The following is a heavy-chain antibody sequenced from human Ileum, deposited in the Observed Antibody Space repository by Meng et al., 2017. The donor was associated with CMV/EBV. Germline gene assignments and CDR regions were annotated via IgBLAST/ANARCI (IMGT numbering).Heavy chain of an antibody. D-gene: IGHD6-13*01. CDR1: GGTFSSYA. J-gene: IGHJ6*02. CDR2: IIPIFGTA. Sequence: KISCAASGGTFSSYAISWVRQAPGQGLEWMGGIIPIFGTANYAQKFQGRVTITTDESTSTAYMELSNLRSEDTAVYYCAREKKRGVYSSSWSYYYYYGMDVWGQGTTVTVSS. V-gene: IGHV1-69*05. CDR3: AREKKRGVYSSSWSYYYYYGMDV.